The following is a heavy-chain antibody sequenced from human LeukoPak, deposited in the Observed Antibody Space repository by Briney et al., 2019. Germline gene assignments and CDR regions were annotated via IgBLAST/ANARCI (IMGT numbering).Heavy chain of an antibody. V-gene: IGHV1-2*02. Sequence: GASVKVSCKASGYTFTGYYMHWVRQAPGQGLEWMGWIDPNSGGTNYAQKFQGRVTMTRDTSISTAYMELSRLRSDDTAVYYCAREYYDYVWGSYRPSDYYFDYWGQGTPVTVSS. CDR3: AREYYDYVWGSYRPSDYYFDY. CDR2: IDPNSGGT. CDR1: GYTFTGYY. D-gene: IGHD3-16*02. J-gene: IGHJ4*02.